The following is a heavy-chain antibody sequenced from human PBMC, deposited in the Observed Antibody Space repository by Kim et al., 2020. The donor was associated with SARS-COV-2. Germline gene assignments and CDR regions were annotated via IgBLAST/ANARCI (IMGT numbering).Heavy chain of an antibody. V-gene: IGHV1-3*01. CDR2: INAGNGNT. Sequence: ASVKVSCKASGYTFTSYAMHWVRQAPGQRLEWMGWINAGNGNTKYSQKFQGRVTITRDTSASTAYMELSSLRSEDTAVYYCARDPGQWGIAAHWGQGTLVTVSS. D-gene: IGHD6-13*01. CDR3: ARDPGQWGIAAH. J-gene: IGHJ4*02. CDR1: GYTFTSYA.